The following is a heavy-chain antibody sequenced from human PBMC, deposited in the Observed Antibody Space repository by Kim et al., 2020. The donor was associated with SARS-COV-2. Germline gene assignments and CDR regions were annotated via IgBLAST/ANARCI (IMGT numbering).Heavy chain of an antibody. V-gene: IGHV3-11*01. CDR2: GDSV. D-gene: IGHD5-12*01. Sequence: GDSVYYADSWKGRFTISRDNAKNSLYLQMNSLRADDTAVYYCARIYDGGDYWGQGTLVTVSS. CDR3: ARIYDGGDY. J-gene: IGHJ4*02.